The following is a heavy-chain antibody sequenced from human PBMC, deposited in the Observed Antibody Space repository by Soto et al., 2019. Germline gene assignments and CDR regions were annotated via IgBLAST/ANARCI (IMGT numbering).Heavy chain of an antibody. D-gene: IGHD6-13*01. J-gene: IGHJ6*03. V-gene: IGHV4-59*12. CDR1: GGSISSYY. CDR2: IYYSGST. Sequence: SETLSLTCTVSGGSISSYYWSWIRQPPGKGLEWIGYIYYSGSTNYNPSLKSRVTISVDTSKNQFSLKLSSVTAADTAVYYCARVRSWYAYYYYYMDVWGKGTTVTVSS. CDR3: ARVRSWYAYYYYYMDV.